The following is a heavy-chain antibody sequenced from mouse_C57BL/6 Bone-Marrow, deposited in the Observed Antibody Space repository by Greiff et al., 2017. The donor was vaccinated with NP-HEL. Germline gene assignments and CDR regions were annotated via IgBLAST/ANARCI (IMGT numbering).Heavy chain of an antibody. CDR2: IYPGDGDT. D-gene: IGHD1-1*01. CDR3: ARDYGSSYGFAY. Sequence: QVQLQQSGPELVKPGASVKISCKASGYAFSSSWMNWVKQRPGKGLEWIGRIYPGDGDTNYNGKFKGKATLTADKSSSTAYMQLISLTSEDSAVYFCARDYGSSYGFAYWGQGTLVTVSA. CDR1: GYAFSSSW. J-gene: IGHJ3*01. V-gene: IGHV1-82*01.